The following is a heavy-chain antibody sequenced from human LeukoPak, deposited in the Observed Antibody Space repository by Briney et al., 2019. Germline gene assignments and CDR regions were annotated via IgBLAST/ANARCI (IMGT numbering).Heavy chain of an antibody. D-gene: IGHD1-26*01. Sequence: SVKVSCKASGGTFSIYAISWVRQPPGQGLEWMGGILPICGTANYPQKFQGRVTITPDESTSTAYMELSSLRSEDTAVYYCAAEWEPGIFDNWGQGTLVTVSS. J-gene: IGHJ4*02. CDR1: GGTFSIYA. V-gene: IGHV1-69*01. CDR3: AAEWEPGIFDN. CDR2: ILPICGTA.